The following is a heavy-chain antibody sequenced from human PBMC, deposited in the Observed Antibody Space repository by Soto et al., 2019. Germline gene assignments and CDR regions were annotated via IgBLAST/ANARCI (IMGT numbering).Heavy chain of an antibody. D-gene: IGHD3-22*01. V-gene: IGHV3-23*01. CDR3: AKRQFYYDSSGYPTSYYYFDY. CDR1: GFTFSSYA. CDR2: ISGSGGST. J-gene: IGHJ4*02. Sequence: EVQLLESGGGLVQPGGSLRLSCAASGFTFSSYAMSWVRQAPGKGLEWVSGISGSGGSTYYADSVKGRFTISRDNSRNALYLQMNSLRAEDTAVYYCAKRQFYYDSSGYPTSYYYFDYWGQGTLVTASS.